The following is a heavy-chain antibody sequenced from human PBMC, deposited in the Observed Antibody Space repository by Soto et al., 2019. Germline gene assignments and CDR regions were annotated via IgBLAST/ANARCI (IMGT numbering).Heavy chain of an antibody. CDR3: ASFSSYGSGRKLYYYGMDV. V-gene: IGHV4-59*01. Sequence: KASETLSLTCTVSGGSISSYYWSWIRQPPGKGLEWIGYIYYSGSTNYNPSLKSRVTISVDTSKNQFSLKLSSVTAADTAVYYCASFSSYGSGRKLYYYGMDVWGQGTTVTVSS. CDR2: IYYSGST. J-gene: IGHJ6*02. D-gene: IGHD3-10*01. CDR1: GGSISSYY.